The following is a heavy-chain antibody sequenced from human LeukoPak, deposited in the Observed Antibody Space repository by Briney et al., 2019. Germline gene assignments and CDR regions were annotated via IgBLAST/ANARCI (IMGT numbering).Heavy chain of an antibody. D-gene: IGHD3-22*01. CDR1: GFTFDDYA. Sequence: GGSLRLSCAASGFTFDDYAMHWVRQAPGKGLEWVSGISWNSGSIGYADSVKGRFTISRDNAKNSLYLQMNSLRAEDTALYYCAKDGSSGYSGNSAFDYWGQGTLVTVSS. J-gene: IGHJ4*02. CDR3: AKDGSSGYSGNSAFDY. V-gene: IGHV3-9*01. CDR2: ISWNSGSI.